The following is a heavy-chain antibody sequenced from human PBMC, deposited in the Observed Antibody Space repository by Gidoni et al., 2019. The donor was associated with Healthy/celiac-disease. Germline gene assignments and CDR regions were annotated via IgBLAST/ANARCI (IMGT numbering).Heavy chain of an antibody. CDR3: TTSINYYGSGT. Sequence: EVQLVESGGGLVKPGGSLRLSCAASGFTFSNVGMNWGRQAPGKGLEWVGRIKSKTDGETTDYAAPVKGRFTISRDDSKNTLYLQMNSLKTEDTAVYYCTTSINYYGSGTWGQGTLVTVSS. CDR1: GFTFSNVG. CDR2: IKSKTDGETT. V-gene: IGHV3-15*01. D-gene: IGHD3-10*01. J-gene: IGHJ4*02.